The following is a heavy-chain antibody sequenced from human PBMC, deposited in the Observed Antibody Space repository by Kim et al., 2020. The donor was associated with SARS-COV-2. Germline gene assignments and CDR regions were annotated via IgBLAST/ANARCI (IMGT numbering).Heavy chain of an antibody. Sequence: SETLSLTCSVSGGSISSSSHYWGWIRQSPGKGLEWIGSIYASGSTYYNPSLESRVVVSVDKTKNQFSLHLRFVTAPDRGVYLCARQYSSGWYGRTYFAY. CDR3: ARQYSSGWYGRTYFAY. D-gene: IGHD6-19*01. CDR2: IYASGST. J-gene: IGHJ4*01. V-gene: IGHV4-39*01. CDR1: GGSISSSSHY.